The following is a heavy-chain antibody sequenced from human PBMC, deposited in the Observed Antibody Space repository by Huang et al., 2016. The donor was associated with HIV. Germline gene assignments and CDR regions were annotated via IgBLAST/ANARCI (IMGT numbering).Heavy chain of an antibody. CDR1: GYSFAKYW. Sequence: EEQLVQSGAEVKKPGESLKISCEGSGYSFAKYWIGWVRQMPGKGLEGMVIIYPDNVYTRYSPSLQGLVYIAADKSISTAYLQWSSPKASYTAMYYCARLDKARNYYYYGLDVWGQGTSVIVSS. CDR2: IYPDNVYT. V-gene: IGHV5-51*01. J-gene: IGHJ6*02. CDR3: ARLDKARNYYYYGLDV. D-gene: IGHD5-18*01.